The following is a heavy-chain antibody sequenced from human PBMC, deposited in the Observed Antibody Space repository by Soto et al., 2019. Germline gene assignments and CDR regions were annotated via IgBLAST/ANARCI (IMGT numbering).Heavy chain of an antibody. V-gene: IGHV4-34*01. J-gene: IGHJ5*02. Sequence: SETLSLTCAVYGGSFSDYYWSWIRQPPGKGLEWIGEINHSGSTNYNPSLKSRVTISVDTSKNQFSLKLSSVTAADTAVYYCGRRREYCSGTSCSDLWFDPWGQGTLVTVSS. CDR1: GGSFSDYY. CDR2: INHSGST. D-gene: IGHD2-2*01. CDR3: GRRREYCSGTSCSDLWFDP.